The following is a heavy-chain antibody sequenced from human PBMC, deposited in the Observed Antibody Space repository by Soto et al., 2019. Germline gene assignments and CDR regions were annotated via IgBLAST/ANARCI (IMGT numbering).Heavy chain of an antibody. D-gene: IGHD5-18*01. V-gene: IGHV1-2*02. J-gene: IGHJ4*02. CDR2: INPNSGGT. Sequence: ASVKASCKASGYTFTGYYMHWVQQAPGQGLEWMGWINPNSGGTNYAQMLQERVTISRDMSTSTAYTELSSLRPEDTAVYYCAADMGGYIYGLGTYWGQGTLVTVSS. CDR1: GYTFTGYY. CDR3: AADMGGYIYGLGTY.